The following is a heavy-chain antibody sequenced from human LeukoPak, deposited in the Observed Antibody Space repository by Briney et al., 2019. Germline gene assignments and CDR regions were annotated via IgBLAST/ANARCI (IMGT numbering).Heavy chain of an antibody. Sequence: PGGSLRLSCAASGFSFSVYYMSWIRQAPGKGLEWISYISSSSTYISDADSVKGRFTISRDNAKNSLYLQMNSLRVEDTAVYYCARGGTGAFDYWGQGILVTVSS. V-gene: IGHV3-11*06. J-gene: IGHJ4*02. CDR1: GFSFSVYY. CDR3: ARGGTGAFDY. CDR2: ISSSSTYI. D-gene: IGHD2-8*02.